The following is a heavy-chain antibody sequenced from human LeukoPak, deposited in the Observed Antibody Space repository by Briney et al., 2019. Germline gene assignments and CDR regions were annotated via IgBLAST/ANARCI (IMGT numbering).Heavy chain of an antibody. CDR2: INHSGST. CDR1: GGSFSGYY. D-gene: IGHD1-26*01. CDR3: ARGVRRGRFDY. V-gene: IGHV4-34*01. J-gene: IGHJ4*02. Sequence: SETLSLTCAVYGGSFSGYYWSWIRQPPGKGLEWIGEINHSGSTNYNPSLKSRVTISVDTSKNQFSLKLSSVTAADTAVYYCARGVRRGRFDYWGQGTLVTVSS.